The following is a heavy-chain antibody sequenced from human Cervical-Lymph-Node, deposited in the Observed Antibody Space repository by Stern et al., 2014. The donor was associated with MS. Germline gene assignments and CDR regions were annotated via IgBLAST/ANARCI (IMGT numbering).Heavy chain of an antibody. CDR2: IFPVFGTT. J-gene: IGHJ5*02. V-gene: IGHV1-69*01. CDR3: ALSSETSDRWYSLGYDL. D-gene: IGHD6-13*01. CDR1: GGTFSKFP. Sequence: QLVQSGAEVTKPGSSVKVSCKASGGTFSKFPSSWVRQAPGQGLEWMGGIFPVFGTTTLGQEFRVRGTVSVDVSQGPVFMEVSRLRSDHTAVYFCALSSETSDRWYSLGYDLWGQGTLVTVSS.